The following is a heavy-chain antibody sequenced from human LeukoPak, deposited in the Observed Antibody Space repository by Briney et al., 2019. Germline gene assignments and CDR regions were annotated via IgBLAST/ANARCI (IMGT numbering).Heavy chain of an antibody. Sequence: SETLSLTCTVSGGSISSYYWSWIRQPAGKGLEWIGRIYTSGSTNYNPSLKSRVTLSVDTSKNQFSLKLSSVTAADTAVYYCARGASTSSWPAATYYYYMDVWGKGTTVTVS. V-gene: IGHV4-4*07. J-gene: IGHJ6*03. D-gene: IGHD2-2*01. CDR3: ARGASTSSWPAATYYYYMDV. CDR1: GGSISSYY. CDR2: IYTSGST.